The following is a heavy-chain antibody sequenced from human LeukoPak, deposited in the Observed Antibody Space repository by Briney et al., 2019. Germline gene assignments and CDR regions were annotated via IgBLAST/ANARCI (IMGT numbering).Heavy chain of an antibody. J-gene: IGHJ4*02. CDR2: ISGSGGST. V-gene: IGHV3-23*01. D-gene: IGHD4-4*01. CDR1: GFTLSSNY. Sequence: GGSLRLSCAASGFTLSSNYMSCVRQAPGKGLEWVSAISGSGGSTYYADSVKGRFTISRDNSKNTLYLQMNSLRAEDTAVYYCAKGITVTPYYFDYWGQGTLVTVSS. CDR3: AKGITVTPYYFDY.